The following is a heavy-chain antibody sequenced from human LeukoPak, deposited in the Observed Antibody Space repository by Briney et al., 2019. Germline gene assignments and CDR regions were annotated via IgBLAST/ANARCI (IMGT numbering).Heavy chain of an antibody. D-gene: IGHD6-13*01. CDR1: GYTLTELS. J-gene: IGHJ4*02. V-gene: IGHV1-24*01. CDR3: ARDKEYSSSSDY. CDR2: FDPEDGET. Sequence: ASVKVSCKVSGYTLTELSMHWVRQAPGKGLEWMGGFDPEDGETIYAQKFQGRVTMTEDTSTDTAYMELSSLRSEDTAVYYCARDKEYSSSSDYWGQGTLVTVSS.